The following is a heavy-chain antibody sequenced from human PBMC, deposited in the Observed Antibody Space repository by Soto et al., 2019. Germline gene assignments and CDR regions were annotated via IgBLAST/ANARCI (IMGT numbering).Heavy chain of an antibody. V-gene: IGHV3-23*01. D-gene: IGHD6-13*01. Sequence: PGGSLRLSCAASEFTFSNYAMSWVRQAPGKGLEWVAFISDDGSTTYYADSVKGRFTISRDNSKNTLYLQMNSLRAEDTAVYYCAIDVRYSSSWYPSDYWGQGTLVT. CDR2: ISDDGSTT. J-gene: IGHJ4*02. CDR1: EFTFSNYA. CDR3: AIDVRYSSSWYPSDY.